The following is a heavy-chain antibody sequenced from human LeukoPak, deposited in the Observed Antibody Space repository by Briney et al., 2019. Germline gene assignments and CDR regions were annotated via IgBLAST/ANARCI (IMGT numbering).Heavy chain of an antibody. CDR1: GYTFTSYG. CDR2: ISAYNGNT. V-gene: IGHV1-18*01. J-gene: IGHJ4*02. D-gene: IGHD6-19*01. Sequence: ALVKVSCKASGYTFTSYGISWVRQAPGQGLEWMGWISAYNGNTNYAQKLQGRVTMTTDTSTSTAYMELRSLRSDDTAVYYCARGRGIAVAGTTSFDYWGQGTLVTVSS. CDR3: ARGRGIAVAGTTSFDY.